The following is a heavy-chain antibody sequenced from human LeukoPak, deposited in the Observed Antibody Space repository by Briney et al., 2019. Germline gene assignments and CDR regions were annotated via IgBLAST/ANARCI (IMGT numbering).Heavy chain of an antibody. CDR1: GYTFTIYG. V-gene: IGHV5-51*01. CDR3: ARGFGAFDI. J-gene: IGHJ3*02. CDR2: IYPGDSDT. Sequence: GESLKISCKGSGYTFTIYGIAWVRQMPGKGLEWMGIIYPGDSDTRYSPAFQGQVTTSADKSISTAYLQWSSLKASDTAMYYCARGFGAFDIWGQGAKVTVSS. D-gene: IGHD3-22*01.